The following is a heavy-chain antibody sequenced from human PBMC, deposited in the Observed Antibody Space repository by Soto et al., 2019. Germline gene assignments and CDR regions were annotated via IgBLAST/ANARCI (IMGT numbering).Heavy chain of an antibody. Sequence: PGGSLRLSCAASGFTFSSSAMSWVRQAPGKGLEWVSLISVPGGSANYADSVKGRFTISRDNSKNTLYLQMNSLRAEDTAVYYCARDFIYYYDSSGYPGFDYWGQGTLITVS. CDR3: ARDFIYYYDSSGYPGFDY. V-gene: IGHV3-23*01. CDR1: GFTFSSSA. J-gene: IGHJ4*02. D-gene: IGHD3-22*01. CDR2: ISVPGGSA.